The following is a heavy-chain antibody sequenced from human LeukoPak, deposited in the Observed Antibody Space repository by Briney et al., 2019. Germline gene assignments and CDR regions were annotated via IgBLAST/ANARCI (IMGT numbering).Heavy chain of an antibody. CDR2: IYYSGST. J-gene: IGHJ6*03. CDR3: ARARREFYVDNSGLREYYYYMDV. V-gene: IGHV4-59*12. D-gene: IGHD3-22*01. CDR1: GGSISSYY. Sequence: PSETLSLTCTVSGGSISSYYWSWIRQPPGKGLEWIGYIYYSGSTNYNPSLKSRVTISVDTSKNQFSLKLSSVTAADTAVYFCARARREFYVDNSGLREYYYYMDVWGKGTTVIVSS.